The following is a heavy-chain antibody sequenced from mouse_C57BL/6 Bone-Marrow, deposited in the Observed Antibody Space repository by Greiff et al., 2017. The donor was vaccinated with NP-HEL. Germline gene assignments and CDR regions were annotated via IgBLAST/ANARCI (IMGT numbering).Heavy chain of an antibody. CDR3: ARDSNYGEGAMDY. J-gene: IGHJ4*01. Sequence: QVHVKQSGTELVKPGASVKLSCKASGYTFTSYWMHWVKQRPGQGLEWIGNINPSNGGTNYNEKFKSKATLPVDKSSSTAYMPLSRLTSEDSAVYDCARDSNYGEGAMDYWGQGTSVTVSS. D-gene: IGHD2-5*01. CDR1: GYTFTSYW. CDR2: INPSNGGT. V-gene: IGHV1-53*01.